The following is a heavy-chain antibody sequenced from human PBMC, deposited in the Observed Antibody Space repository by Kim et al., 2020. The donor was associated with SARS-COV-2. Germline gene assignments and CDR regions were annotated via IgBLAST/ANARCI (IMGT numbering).Heavy chain of an antibody. V-gene: IGHV1-24*01. CDR3: ATVGGLPSSGYLFWFDP. CDR2: FDPEDGET. J-gene: IGHJ5*02. D-gene: IGHD3-22*01. CDR1: GYTLTELS. Sequence: ASVKVSCKVSGYTLTELSMHWVRQAPGKGLEWMGGFDPEDGETIYAQKFQGRVTMTEDTSTDTAYMELSSLRSEDTAVYYCATVGGLPSSGYLFWFDPWGQGTLVTVSS.